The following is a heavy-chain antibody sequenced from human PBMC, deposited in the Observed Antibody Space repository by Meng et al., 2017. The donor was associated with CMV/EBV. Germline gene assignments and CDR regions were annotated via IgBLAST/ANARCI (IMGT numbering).Heavy chain of an antibody. CDR1: GGTSDSSNW. D-gene: IGHD6-6*01. V-gene: IGHV4-4*02. CDR3: ARDQRSSSCGYDP. J-gene: IGHJ5*02. Sequence: GGTSDSSNWWRCGRQPTGERGGWMREVYQSESTNNNPSLVSRVAISVDKSENQVSLKLSSVAAADTAVYYCARDQRSSSCGYDPWGQGTLVTVSS. CDR2: VYQSEST.